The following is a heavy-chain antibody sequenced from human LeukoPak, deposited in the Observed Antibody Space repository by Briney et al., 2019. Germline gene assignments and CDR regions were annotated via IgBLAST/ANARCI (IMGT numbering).Heavy chain of an antibody. D-gene: IGHD5-18*01. V-gene: IGHV1-69*13. CDR1: GGTFSSYA. J-gene: IGHJ4*02. CDR2: IIPIFGTA. Sequence: SVKVSCKASGGTFSSYAISWVRQALGQGLEWMGGIIPIFGTANYAQKFQGRVTITADESTSTAYMELSSLRSEDTAVYYCARGDVDTAMVNDYYFDYWGQGTLVTVSS. CDR3: ARGDVDTAMVNDYYFDY.